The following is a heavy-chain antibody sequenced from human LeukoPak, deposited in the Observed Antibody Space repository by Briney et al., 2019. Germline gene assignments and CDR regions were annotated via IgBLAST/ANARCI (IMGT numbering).Heavy chain of an antibody. CDR2: ISSSSSYI. V-gene: IGHV3-21*01. Sequence: GGSLRLSCAASGFTFSSYSMNWVRQAPGKGLEWVSSISSSSSYIYYADSVKGRFTNSRDNHKNSLYLKMNSLRAEDTAVYYCARLGATDFDYWGQGTLVTVSS. D-gene: IGHD1-14*01. CDR3: ARLGATDFDY. CDR1: GFTFSSYS. J-gene: IGHJ4*02.